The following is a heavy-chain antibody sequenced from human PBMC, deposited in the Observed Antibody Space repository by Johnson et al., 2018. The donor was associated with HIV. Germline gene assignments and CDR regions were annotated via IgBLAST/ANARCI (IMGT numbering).Heavy chain of an antibody. CDR1: GFTFSSFG. V-gene: IGHV3-30*02. CDR3: AKLPGGNSGFVDAFDI. D-gene: IGHD4-23*01. Sequence: QMQLVESGGGVVQPGGSLRLSCAASGFTFSSFGMHWVRQAPGKGLEWVAIISNDGSNTYFADSVKGRFTISRDNFKNTVYLQMNSLRTVDTAVYYCAKLPGGNSGFVDAFDIWGQGTMVTVSS. CDR2: ISNDGSNT. J-gene: IGHJ3*02.